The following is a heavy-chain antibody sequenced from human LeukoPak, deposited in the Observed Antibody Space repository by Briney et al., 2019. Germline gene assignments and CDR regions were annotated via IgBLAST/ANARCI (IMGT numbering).Heavy chain of an antibody. V-gene: IGHV5-51*01. CDR1: GYSFTSYW. J-gene: IGHJ4*02. Sequence: GESLKISCKGSGYSFTSYWIACVRQMPGKGLEWMGSIYPGDADTRYSPSFQGQVTISADKSISTAYLHLSSLKASDTDMYFCARRGRSCTNGVCLDYFDYWGQGSLVTVSS. CDR2: IYPGDADT. D-gene: IGHD2-8*01. CDR3: ARRGRSCTNGVCLDYFDY.